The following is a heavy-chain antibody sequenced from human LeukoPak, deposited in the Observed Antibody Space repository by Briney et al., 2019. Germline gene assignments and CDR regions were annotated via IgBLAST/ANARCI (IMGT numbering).Heavy chain of an antibody. V-gene: IGHV4-38-2*02. CDR1: GYSISSGYY. Sequence: SETLSLTCTVSGYSISSGYYWGWIRQPPGKGLEWIGSIYHSGSTYYNPSLKRRVTISVDTSKTQFSLKLSSVTAADTAVYYCARVGYCSSTSCYPPWFDPWGQGTLVTVSS. CDR3: ARVGYCSSTSCYPPWFDP. D-gene: IGHD2-2*03. CDR2: IYHSGST. J-gene: IGHJ5*02.